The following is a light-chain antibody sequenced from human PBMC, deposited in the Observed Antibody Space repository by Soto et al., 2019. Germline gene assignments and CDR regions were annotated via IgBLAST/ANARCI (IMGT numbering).Light chain of an antibody. CDR2: GNN. CDR1: SSNIESNYD. Sequence: QSVLTQPPSVSGAPEQRVTISFTGSSSNIESNYDVHWYQHRPGTAPKLLIFGNNNRPSGVPDRFSGAKSGTSASLAITGLQAEDEGDYYCQSYDSTRSARYVFGTGTKVTVL. J-gene: IGLJ1*01. V-gene: IGLV1-40*01. CDR3: QSYDSTRSARYV.